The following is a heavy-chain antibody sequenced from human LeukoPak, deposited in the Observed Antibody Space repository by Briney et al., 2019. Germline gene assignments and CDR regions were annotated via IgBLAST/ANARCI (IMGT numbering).Heavy chain of an antibody. Sequence: SETLSLTCTVSGGSISGSSYYWGWIRQPPGKGLEWIGYIYYSGSTNYNPSLKSRVTISVDTSKNQFSLKLSSVTAADTAVYYCARSIRNWFDPWGQGTLVTVSS. CDR2: IYYSGST. V-gene: IGHV4-61*05. CDR3: ARSIRNWFDP. J-gene: IGHJ5*02. CDR1: GGSISGSSYY. D-gene: IGHD3-3*02.